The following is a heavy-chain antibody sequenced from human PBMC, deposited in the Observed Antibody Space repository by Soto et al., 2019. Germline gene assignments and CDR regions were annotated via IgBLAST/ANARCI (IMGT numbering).Heavy chain of an antibody. D-gene: IGHD4-17*01. CDR1: GFTFSSYA. Sequence: GGSLRLSCAASGFTFSSYAMSWVRQAPGKGLEWVSAISGSGGSTYYADSVKGRFTISRDNSKNTLYLQMNSLRAEDTAVYYCAKGPLSHDYGDPELWGQGTLVTVSS. V-gene: IGHV3-23*01. CDR2: ISGSGGST. CDR3: AKGPLSHDYGDPEL. J-gene: IGHJ4*02.